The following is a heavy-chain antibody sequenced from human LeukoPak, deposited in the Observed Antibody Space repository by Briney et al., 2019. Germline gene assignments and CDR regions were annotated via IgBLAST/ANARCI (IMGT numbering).Heavy chain of an antibody. CDR1: GFTVSSNY. D-gene: IGHD6-19*01. V-gene: IGHV3-53*01. CDR3: ASGYGAVAGYFDY. Sequence: GGSLRLSCAASGFTVSSNYMSWVRQAPGKGLEWVSVIYSGGSTYYADSVKGRFTISRDNSRNTLYLQMNSLRAEDTAVCYCASGYGAVAGYFDYWGQGTLVTVSS. CDR2: IYSGGST. J-gene: IGHJ4*02.